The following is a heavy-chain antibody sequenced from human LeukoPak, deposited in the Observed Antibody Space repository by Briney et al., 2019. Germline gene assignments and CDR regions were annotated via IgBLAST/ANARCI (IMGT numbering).Heavy chain of an antibody. J-gene: IGHJ6*03. V-gene: IGHV3-21*04. CDR3: ARDGDYVWGSYRYSYYYMDV. CDR2: ITSGSSYI. D-gene: IGHD3-16*02. CDR1: GFTFSSYN. Sequence: GGSLRLSCAASGFTFSSYNMNWVRQAPGKGLEWVSSITSGSSYIYYADSVKGRFTISRDNAKNSLYLQMNSLRAEDTALYYCARDGDYVWGSYRYSYYYMDVWGKGTTVTVSS.